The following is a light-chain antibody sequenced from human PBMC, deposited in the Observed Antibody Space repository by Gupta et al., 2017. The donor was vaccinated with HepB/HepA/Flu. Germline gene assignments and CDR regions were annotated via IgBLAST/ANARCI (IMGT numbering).Light chain of an antibody. Sequence: ENVLTQFPGTLSLSPGERATLSCRASQSVGSNYLAWYQQKPGQAPRLLIYGASSRDTGIPDRFSGSGSGTDFTLTISRLEPEDFEVYYWQQYGSSRTFGQGTRVEIK. J-gene: IGKJ1*01. CDR1: QSVGSNY. V-gene: IGKV3-20*01. CDR2: GAS. CDR3: QQYGSSRT.